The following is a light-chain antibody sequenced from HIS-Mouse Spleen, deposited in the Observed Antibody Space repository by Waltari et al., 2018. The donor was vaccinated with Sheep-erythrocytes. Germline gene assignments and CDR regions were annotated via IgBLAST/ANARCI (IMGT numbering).Light chain of an antibody. V-gene: IGLV3-10*01. CDR1: ALPKKY. J-gene: IGLJ3*02. CDR2: EDS. CDR3: YSTDSSGNHWV. Sequence: SYELTQPPSVSVSPVQTARITCSGAALPKKYAYWYQQKSGQAPVLVIYEDSKRPSGIPERFSGSSSGTMATLTISGAQVEDEADYYCYSTDSSGNHWVFGGGTKLTVL.